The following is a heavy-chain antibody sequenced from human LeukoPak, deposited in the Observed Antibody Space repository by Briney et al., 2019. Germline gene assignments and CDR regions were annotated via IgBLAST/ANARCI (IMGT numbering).Heavy chain of an antibody. CDR3: ARAGYYYDSSGYFRFDP. CDR2: IYYSGST. D-gene: IGHD3-22*01. V-gene: IGHV4-59*01. Sequence: SETLSLTCTVSGGSISSYYCSWLRQPPGKGLEWLGYIYYSGSTNYNPSLKSRVTISVDTSKNQFSLKLSSVTAADTAVYYCARAGYYYDSSGYFRFDPWGQGTLVTVSS. CDR1: GGSISSYY. J-gene: IGHJ5*02.